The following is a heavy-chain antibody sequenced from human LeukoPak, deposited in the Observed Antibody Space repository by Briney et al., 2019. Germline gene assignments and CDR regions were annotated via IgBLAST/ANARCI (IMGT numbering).Heavy chain of an antibody. D-gene: IGHD3-22*01. Sequence: ASVKVSCKASGYTFTGYYMHWVRQAPGQGLEWMGWINPNSGGTNHAQKFQGWVTMTRDTSISTAYMELSRLRSDDTAVYYCARTMYYYDSSGRFDYWGQGTLVTVSS. CDR2: INPNSGGT. J-gene: IGHJ4*02. V-gene: IGHV1-2*04. CDR3: ARTMYYYDSSGRFDY. CDR1: GYTFTGYY.